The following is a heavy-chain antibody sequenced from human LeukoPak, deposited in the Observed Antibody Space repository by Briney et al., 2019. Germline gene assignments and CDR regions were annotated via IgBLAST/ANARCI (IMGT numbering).Heavy chain of an antibody. CDR1: GFTFINYY. CDR3: STRRGYNFGSDS. CDR2: INLSGGST. V-gene: IGHV1-46*01. D-gene: IGHD5-18*01. J-gene: IGHJ4*02. Sequence: ASVKVSCKASGFTFINYYMHWVRQAPGQGLEWLGIINLSGGSTHYPQKFQDRVTMTRDTSTSTVYMELSTLKSDDTAVYYCSTRRGYNFGSDSWGQGTLVTVSS.